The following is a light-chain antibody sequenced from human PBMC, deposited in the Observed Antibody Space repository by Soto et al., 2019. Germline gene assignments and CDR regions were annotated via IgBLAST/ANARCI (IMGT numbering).Light chain of an antibody. CDR3: QHYNNWPLT. CDR2: DTS. V-gene: IGKV3-15*01. CDR1: QSVSSS. Sequence: EIVMTQSPATLSVSPGERATLSCRASQSVSSSLAWYQHKPGQALRLLIYDTSARATGVPARFSGSGSGTEFTLTLSSLQSEDFAVYYCQHYNNWPLTFGQGTKVEVK. J-gene: IGKJ1*01.